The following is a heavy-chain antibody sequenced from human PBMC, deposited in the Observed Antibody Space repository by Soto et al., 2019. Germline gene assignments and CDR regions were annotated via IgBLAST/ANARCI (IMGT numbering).Heavy chain of an antibody. CDR2: IKQDGSEK. J-gene: IGHJ4*02. D-gene: IGHD3-10*01. CDR1: GFTFSSYW. V-gene: IGHV3-7*03. Sequence: GGSLRLSCAASGFTFSSYWMSWVRQAPGKGLEWVANIKQDGSEKYYADSVKGRFTISRDNSKNTVYLQMNSLRAEDTAVYYCAKAGYGSGSYYTLSFDYWGQGSLVT. CDR3: AKAGYGSGSYYTLSFDY.